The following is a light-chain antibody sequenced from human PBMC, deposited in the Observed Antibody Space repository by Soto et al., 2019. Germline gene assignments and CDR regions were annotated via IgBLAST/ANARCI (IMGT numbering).Light chain of an antibody. CDR3: SSYGGSNPVV. Sequence: QSALTQPPSASGSPGQSVTISCTGSSSDVGGYNYVSWYQQHPGKAPKLMIYEVSKRPPGVPDRLSGSKSGNTASLTVSGLQAEDEADYYCSSYGGSNPVVFGGGTKVTVL. CDR1: SSDVGGYNY. CDR2: EVS. J-gene: IGLJ2*01. V-gene: IGLV2-8*01.